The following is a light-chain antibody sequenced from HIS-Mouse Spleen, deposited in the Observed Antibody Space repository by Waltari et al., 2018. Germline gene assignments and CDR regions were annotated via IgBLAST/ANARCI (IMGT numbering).Light chain of an antibody. CDR3: CSYAGSSTLV. CDR1: SSDVGSYNL. V-gene: IGLV2-23*01. J-gene: IGLJ2*01. CDR2: EGS. Sequence: QSALTQPAPVSGSPVQSITISCTGTSSDVGSYNLVSWYQQHPGKAPKLMIYEGSKRASGVSNRFSGSKAGNTASLTISGLQAEDEADYYCCSYAGSSTLVFGGGTKLTVL.